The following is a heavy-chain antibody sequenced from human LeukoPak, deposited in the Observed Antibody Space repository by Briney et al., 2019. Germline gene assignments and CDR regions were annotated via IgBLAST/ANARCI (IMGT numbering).Heavy chain of an antibody. CDR3: AREFYDNLTYYYGLDV. CDR1: GFTFSDYY. J-gene: IGHJ6*02. D-gene: IGHD5/OR15-5a*01. Sequence: GGSLRLSCAASGFTFSDYYMSWIRQAPGKGLEWVSYISTSGSTIYYADSVKGRFTISRDNAKNSLYLQMNSLTAEDTAVYYCAREFYDNLTYYYGLDVWGQGTTVTVS. CDR2: ISTSGSTI. V-gene: IGHV3-11*01.